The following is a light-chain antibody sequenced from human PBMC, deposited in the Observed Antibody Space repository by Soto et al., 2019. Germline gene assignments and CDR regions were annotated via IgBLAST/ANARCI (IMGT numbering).Light chain of an antibody. V-gene: IGLV2-14*01. CDR3: SSYTSSSTLV. Sequence: QSALTRPASVSGSPGQSITISCTGTSSDVGGYNYVSWYQQHPGKAPKLMIYDVSNRPSGVSNRFSGSKSGNTASLTISGLQAEDEADYYCSSYTSSSTLVFGTGTKVTV. CDR2: DVS. CDR1: SSDVGGYNY. J-gene: IGLJ1*01.